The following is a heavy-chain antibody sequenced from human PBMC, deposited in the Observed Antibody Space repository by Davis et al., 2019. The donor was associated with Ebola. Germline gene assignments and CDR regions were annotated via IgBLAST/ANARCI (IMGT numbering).Heavy chain of an antibody. CDR1: GGTFSSYA. V-gene: IGHV1-69*13. CDR2: IIPIFGTA. Sequence: SVKVSCKASGGTFSSYAISWVRQAPGQGLEWMGGIIPIFGTAKYAQKFQGRVTITADESTSTAYMELNSLRSEDTAVYYCARGVHDYSNYPYYYYGMDVWGQGTTVTVSS. CDR3: ARGVHDYSNYPYYYYGMDV. J-gene: IGHJ6*02. D-gene: IGHD4-11*01.